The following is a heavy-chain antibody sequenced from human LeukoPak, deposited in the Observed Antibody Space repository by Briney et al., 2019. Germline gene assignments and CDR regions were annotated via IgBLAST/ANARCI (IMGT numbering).Heavy chain of an antibody. V-gene: IGHV3-9*01. CDR2: ISWNSGSI. J-gene: IGHJ6*02. CDR1: GFTFDDYA. Sequence: GGSLRLSCAASGFTFDDYAMHWVRPAPGKGLEWVSGISWNSGSIGYADSVKGRFTISRDNAKNSLYLQMNSLRAEDTALYYCAGDYYYYGMDVWGQGTTVTVSS. CDR3: AGDYYYYGMDV.